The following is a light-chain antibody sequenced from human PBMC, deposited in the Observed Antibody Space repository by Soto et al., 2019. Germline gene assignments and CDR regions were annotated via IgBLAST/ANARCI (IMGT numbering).Light chain of an antibody. Sequence: VLTQSPASLSLSPGERATLSCRAGQSVSDYLAWYQQKPGQAPRVLIYGASSRATGIPDRFSGGGSGTDFTLTISRLEPEDFAVYYCQQYGSSLFTFGPGTKVDI. CDR1: QSVSDY. CDR3: QQYGSSLFT. V-gene: IGKV3-20*01. J-gene: IGKJ3*01. CDR2: GAS.